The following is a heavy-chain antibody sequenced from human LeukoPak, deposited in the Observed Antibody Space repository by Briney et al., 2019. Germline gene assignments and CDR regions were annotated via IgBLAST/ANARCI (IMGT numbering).Heavy chain of an antibody. CDR3: ARDMVRGVIDY. CDR1: GGSISSYY. D-gene: IGHD3-10*01. V-gene: IGHV4-4*07. Sequence: SETLSLTCTVSGGSISSYYWSCIRQPAGKGLEWIGRIYTSGSTNYNPSLKSRVTMSVDTSKNQFSLQLSSVTAADTAVYYCARDMVRGVIDYWGQGTLVTVSS. CDR2: IYTSGST. J-gene: IGHJ4*02.